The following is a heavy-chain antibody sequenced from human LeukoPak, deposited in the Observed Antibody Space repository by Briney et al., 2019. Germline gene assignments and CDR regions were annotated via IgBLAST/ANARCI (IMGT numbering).Heavy chain of an antibody. Sequence: GGSLRLSCAASGFTFSSYAMSWVRQAPGKGLEWVSAISGSGGSAYYADSVKGRFTISRDNSKNTLYLQMNSLRAEDTAVYYCAKDYGSGSYLLYYYYMDVWGKGTTVTVSS. J-gene: IGHJ6*03. CDR1: GFTFSSYA. CDR3: AKDYGSGSYLLYYYYMDV. D-gene: IGHD3-10*01. V-gene: IGHV3-23*01. CDR2: ISGSGGSA.